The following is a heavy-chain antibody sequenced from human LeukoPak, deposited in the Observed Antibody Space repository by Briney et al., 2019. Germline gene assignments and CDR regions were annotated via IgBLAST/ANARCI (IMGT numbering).Heavy chain of an antibody. CDR1: GFTFSSYS. D-gene: IGHD6-13*01. V-gene: IGHV3-48*01. J-gene: IGHJ6*02. Sequence: GGSLRLSCAASGFTFSSYSMNWVRQAPGKGLEWVSYISSSSSTIYYADSVKGRFTISRDNAKNSLYLQMNSLRAEDTAVYYCARVKAAGTYNYYYYYGMDVWGHGTTVTVSS. CDR2: ISSSSSTI. CDR3: ARVKAAGTYNYYYYYGMDV.